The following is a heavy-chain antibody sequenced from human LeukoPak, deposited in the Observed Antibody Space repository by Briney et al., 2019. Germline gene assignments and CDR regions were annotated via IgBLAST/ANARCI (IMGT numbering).Heavy chain of an antibody. Sequence: ASVKVSCKASGYTFTGYYMHWVRQAPGQGLEWMGWINPNSGGTNYAQKLQGRVTMTRDTSISTAYMELSRLRSDDTAVYYCARGAVSWYDYVWGSYRYPDYWGQGTLVTVSS. CDR1: GYTFTGYY. CDR3: ARGAVSWYDYVWGSYRYPDY. J-gene: IGHJ4*02. V-gene: IGHV1-2*02. CDR2: INPNSGGT. D-gene: IGHD3-16*02.